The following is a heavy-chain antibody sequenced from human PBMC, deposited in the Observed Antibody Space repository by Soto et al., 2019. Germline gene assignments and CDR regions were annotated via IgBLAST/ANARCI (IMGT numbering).Heavy chain of an antibody. D-gene: IGHD4-17*01. CDR1: GCTFSSYT. J-gene: IGHJ4*02. CDR3: ASLSNGDYDY. CDR2: IIPILGMA. Sequence: QVQLVQSGAEVKKPGSSVKVSCTASGCTFSSYTISWLRQAPGQGLEWMGRIIPILGMANYAQKFQGRVTTNADKSMSTAYMELSSLRSYDTAVYYCASLSNGDYDYWGQGTLVTVSS. V-gene: IGHV1-69*02.